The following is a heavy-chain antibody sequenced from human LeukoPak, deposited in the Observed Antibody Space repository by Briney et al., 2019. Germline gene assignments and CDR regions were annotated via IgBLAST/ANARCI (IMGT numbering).Heavy chain of an antibody. CDR3: TTDSNYASWFDP. J-gene: IGHJ5*02. CDR1: GFIFNNAW. CDR2: IKSKGDGGTT. V-gene: IGHV3-15*01. D-gene: IGHD4-11*01. Sequence: KPGGSLRLSCAASGFIFNNAWMSWVRQAPGKGLEWVGRIKSKGDGGTTDYAAPVKGRFTISRDDSKDILYLQMTSLKTEDTAEYFCTTDSNYASWFDPWGQGTLVTVSS.